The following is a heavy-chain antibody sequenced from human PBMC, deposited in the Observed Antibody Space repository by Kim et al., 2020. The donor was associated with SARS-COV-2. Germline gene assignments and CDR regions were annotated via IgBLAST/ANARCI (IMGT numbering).Heavy chain of an antibody. D-gene: IGHD3-3*01. CDR1: GGSFSGYY. J-gene: IGHJ4*02. Sequence: SETLSLTCAVYGGSFSGYYWSWIRQPPGKGLEWIGEINHSGSTNYNPSLKSRVTISVDTSKNQFSLKLSSVTAADTAVYYCAREGSLSFWSGYYKKRGAVDYWGQGTLVTVSS. CDR2: INHSGST. CDR3: AREGSLSFWSGYYKKRGAVDY. V-gene: IGHV4-34*01.